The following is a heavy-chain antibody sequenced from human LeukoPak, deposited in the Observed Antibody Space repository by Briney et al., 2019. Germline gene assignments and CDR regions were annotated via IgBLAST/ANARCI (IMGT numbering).Heavy chain of an antibody. CDR1: GFTFSSYS. J-gene: IGHJ6*02. D-gene: IGHD3-10*01. CDR3: ASEGVNSMLRGVIYGMDV. CDR2: INDSTGYI. V-gene: IGHV3-21*01. Sequence: GGSLRLSCAASGFTFSSYSMTWVRQAPGKGLEWVSSINDSTGYIYYADSVKRRFTISRDNDKNSLYLQMNSLRAEDTAVYYCASEGVNSMLRGVIYGMDVWGQGTTVTVSS.